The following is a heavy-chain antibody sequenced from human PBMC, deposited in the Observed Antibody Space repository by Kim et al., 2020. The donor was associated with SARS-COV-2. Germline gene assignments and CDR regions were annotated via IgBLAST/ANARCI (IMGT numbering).Heavy chain of an antibody. V-gene: IGHV3-7*05. J-gene: IGHJ4*02. CDR3: ARYGSRDGHNYSFDY. CDR2: IKKDGSEK. Sequence: GGSLRLSCAASGFSLSNYWMSWVRQAPGKGLEWVANIKKDGSEKYYVDSVKGRFTISRDNAKNSLYLQMNSLRAEDTAIYYCARYGSRDGHNYSFDYWGQGTLVTVSS. D-gene: IGHD5-12*01. CDR1: GFSLSNYW.